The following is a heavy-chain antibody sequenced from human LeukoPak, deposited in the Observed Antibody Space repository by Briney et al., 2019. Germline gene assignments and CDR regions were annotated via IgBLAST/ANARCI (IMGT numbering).Heavy chain of an antibody. D-gene: IGHD6-13*01. Sequence: GGSLRLSCAASGFTFSSYGMHWVRQAPGKGLEWVAVISYDGSNKYYADSVKGRFTISRDNSKNTLYLQMNSLRAEDTAVYYCAKTGSSSSNGYYYGMDVWGQGTTVTVSS. CDR2: ISYDGSNK. CDR3: AKTGSSSSNGYYYGMDV. V-gene: IGHV3-30*18. CDR1: GFTFSSYG. J-gene: IGHJ6*02.